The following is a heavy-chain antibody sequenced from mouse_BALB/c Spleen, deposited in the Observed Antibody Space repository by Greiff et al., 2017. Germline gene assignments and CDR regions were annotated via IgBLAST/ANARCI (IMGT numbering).Heavy chain of an antibody. D-gene: IGHD1-1*02. CDR1: GYTFTSYY. V-gene: IGHV1S81*02. CDR2: INPSNGGT. J-gene: IGHJ2*01. Sequence: QVQLQQSGAELVKPGASVKLSCKASGYTFTSYYMYWVKQRPGQGLEWIGEINPSNGGTNFNEKFKSKATLTVDKSSSTAYMQLSSLTSEDSAVYYCTRGWDFHYFDYGGQGTTLTVSS. CDR3: TRGWDFHYFDY.